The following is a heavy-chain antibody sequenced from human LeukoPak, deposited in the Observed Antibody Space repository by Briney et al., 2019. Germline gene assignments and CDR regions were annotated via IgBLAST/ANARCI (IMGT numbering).Heavy chain of an antibody. V-gene: IGHV4-59*01. CDR2: IYYSGST. J-gene: IGHJ4*02. CDR3: ARDHPLVSSSWYWCFDY. D-gene: IGHD6-13*01. CDR1: GGSISSYY. Sequence: SETVSLTCTVSGGSISSYYWSWVRQPPGKGLEWIGYIYYSGSTNYNPSLKSRVTISVDTSKNQFSLKLSSVTAADTAVYYCARDHPLVSSSWYWCFDYWGQGTLVTVSS.